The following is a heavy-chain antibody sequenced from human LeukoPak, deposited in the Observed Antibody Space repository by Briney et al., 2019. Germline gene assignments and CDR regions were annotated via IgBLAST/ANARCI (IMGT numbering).Heavy chain of an antibody. CDR1: GFTFSSYG. Sequence: GGSLRLSCAASGFTFSSYGMHWVRQAPGKGLEWVAVIWYDGSNKYYADSVKGRFTISRDNSKNTLYLQMNSLRAEDTAVYYCAKGPWGDSSGYPGYWGQGTLVTVSS. CDR3: AKGPWGDSSGYPGY. CDR2: IWYDGSNK. J-gene: IGHJ4*02. V-gene: IGHV3-33*06. D-gene: IGHD3-22*01.